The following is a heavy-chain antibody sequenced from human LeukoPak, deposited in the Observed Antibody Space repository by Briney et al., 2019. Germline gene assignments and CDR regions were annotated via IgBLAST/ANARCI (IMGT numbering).Heavy chain of an antibody. CDR2: ISGSGVNS. V-gene: IGHV3-23*01. D-gene: IGHD4-17*01. CDR1: GFIFSNYA. Sequence: GGSLRLSCAASGFIFSNYAMSWVRQAPGKGLEWVSAISGSGVNSYYADSVKGRFTISRDNSKDTLYLQMNSLRAEDTAVYYCAKDRSDYGGYPPGAFDIWGQGTMVTVSS. CDR3: AKDRSDYGGYPPGAFDI. J-gene: IGHJ3*02.